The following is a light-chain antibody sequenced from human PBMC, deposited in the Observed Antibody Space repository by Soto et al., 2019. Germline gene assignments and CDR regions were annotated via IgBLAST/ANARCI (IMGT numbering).Light chain of an antibody. V-gene: IGLV2-8*01. CDR1: SSDIGGYNY. CDR3: SSYAGGNNLVV. J-gene: IGLJ2*01. Sequence: QSALTQPPAASGSPGQSVTISCTGTSSDIGGYNYVSWYQQHPGKSPRLMIYEVIKRPSEVPERFYGSKSGNTASLTVSGPQADDEADYYCSSYAGGNNLVVFGGGTKLTVL. CDR2: EVI.